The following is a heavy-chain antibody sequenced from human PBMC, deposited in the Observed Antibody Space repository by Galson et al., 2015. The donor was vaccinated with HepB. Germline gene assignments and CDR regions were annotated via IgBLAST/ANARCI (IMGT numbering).Heavy chain of an antibody. Sequence: SLRLSCAASGFTFSDYYMSWIRQAPGKGLEWVSYISSSSSYTNYADSVKGRFTISRDNAKNSLYLQMNSLRAEDTAVYYCARASRAVAGRGRWFDPWGQGTLVTVSS. D-gene: IGHD6-19*01. CDR1: GFTFSDYY. J-gene: IGHJ5*02. V-gene: IGHV3-11*06. CDR2: ISSSSSYT. CDR3: ARASRAVAGRGRWFDP.